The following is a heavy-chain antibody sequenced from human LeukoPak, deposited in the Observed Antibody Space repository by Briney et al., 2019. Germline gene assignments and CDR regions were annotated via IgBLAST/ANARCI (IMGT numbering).Heavy chain of an antibody. CDR3: ARDERLLSFLK. V-gene: IGHV3-23*01. CDR2: ITGSGGST. D-gene: IGHD3-3*01. J-gene: IGHJ4*02. Sequence: GGSLRLSCAASGFTFSNYGLSWVRQAPGKGLEWVSGITGSGGSTYYADSVKGRFTISRDNSKNPLYLQMTSLRAEDTAIYYCARDERLLSFLKWGQGTLVTVSS. CDR1: GFTFSNYG.